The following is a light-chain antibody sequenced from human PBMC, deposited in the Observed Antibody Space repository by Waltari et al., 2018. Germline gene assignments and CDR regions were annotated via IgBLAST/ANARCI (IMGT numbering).Light chain of an antibody. CDR2: EVS. V-gene: IGLV2-14*03. CDR1: SRTVGGFDD. Sequence: SALTQPASLLGSPGPSIRTRCTGNSRTVGGFDDVSLYQQHPGKAPKLMIYEVSNRPSGVSNRFSGSKSGNTASLTISGLQAEDEADYYCSSYTSSSTPYVFGTGTKVTVL. J-gene: IGLJ1*01. CDR3: SSYTSSSTPYV.